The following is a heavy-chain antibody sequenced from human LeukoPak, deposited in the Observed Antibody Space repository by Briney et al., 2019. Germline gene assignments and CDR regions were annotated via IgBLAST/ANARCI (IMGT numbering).Heavy chain of an antibody. J-gene: IGHJ3*02. D-gene: IGHD4-17*01. Sequence: SETLSLTCTVSGGSISSSSYYWGWIRQPPGKGLEWIGSIYYSGSPYYNPSLKSRVTISVDASKNQFSLKLSSVTAADTAVYYCARLIAPPLDYGDYDDAFDIWGQGTMVTVSS. CDR1: GGSISSSSYY. CDR3: ARLIAPPLDYGDYDDAFDI. V-gene: IGHV4-39*01. CDR2: IYYSGSP.